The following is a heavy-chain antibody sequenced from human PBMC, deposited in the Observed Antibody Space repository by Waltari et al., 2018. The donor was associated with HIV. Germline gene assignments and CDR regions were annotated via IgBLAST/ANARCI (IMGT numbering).Heavy chain of an antibody. V-gene: IGHV3-15*05. CDR1: GFTFSNAW. CDR3: TTDEFYYGNSGYFDY. CDR2: IKSKADGGAT. J-gene: IGHJ4*02. Sequence: EVQLVESGGDLVKPGGCLRLSCAASGFTFSNAWMSWVRQAPGKGAGWIGRIKSKADGGATDYAAPVKGRFTISRDDSKNTLYRQMNSLRFEDTAVYYCTTDEFYYGNSGYFDYWGQGTLVTVSS. D-gene: IGHD3-22*01.